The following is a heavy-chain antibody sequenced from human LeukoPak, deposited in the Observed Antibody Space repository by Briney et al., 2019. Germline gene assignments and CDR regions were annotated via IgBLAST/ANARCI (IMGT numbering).Heavy chain of an antibody. CDR2: IDPNSGGT. J-gene: IGHJ4*02. CDR3: ASLTYDILTGYDY. D-gene: IGHD3-9*01. CDR1: GYTFTGYY. V-gene: IGHV1-2*02. Sequence: ASVKVSCKASGYTFTGYYMHWVRQAPGQGLEWMGWIDPNSGGTNYAQKFQGRVTMTRDTSISTAYMELSRLRSDDTAVYYCASLTYDILTGYDYWGQGTLVTVSS.